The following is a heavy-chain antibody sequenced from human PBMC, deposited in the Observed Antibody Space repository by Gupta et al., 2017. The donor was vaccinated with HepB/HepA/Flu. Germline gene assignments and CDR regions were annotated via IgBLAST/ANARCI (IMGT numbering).Heavy chain of an antibody. Sequence: EVHLLESGGGLVQPGGSLRLSCVGSGFTFSSYAMSWVRQAPGKGVECVSSIGISGDSTSYADSVKGRFTSSRDDSKDTLYLKMNSMRAEDTALEYCANSLRNQVVVASTFDFWGQGTLVTVSS. CDR2: IGISGDST. V-gene: IGHV3-23*01. CDR3: ANSLRNQVVVASTFDF. J-gene: IGHJ4*02. D-gene: IGHD2-15*01. CDR1: GFTFSSYA.